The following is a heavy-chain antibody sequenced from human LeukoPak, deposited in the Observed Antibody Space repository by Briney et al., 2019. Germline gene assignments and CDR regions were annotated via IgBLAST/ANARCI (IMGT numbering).Heavy chain of an antibody. CDR2: ISGSGGST. Sequence: PGGSLRLSCAASGFTFSSYAMNWVRQAPGKGLEWVSVISGSGGSTYYADSVRGRFTVSRANSKHTLYLQMNSLRAEDTAVYYCATQAYSFDYWGQGTLVTVSS. J-gene: IGHJ4*02. CDR1: GFTFSSYA. CDR3: ATQAYSFDY. D-gene: IGHD4-11*01. V-gene: IGHV3-23*01.